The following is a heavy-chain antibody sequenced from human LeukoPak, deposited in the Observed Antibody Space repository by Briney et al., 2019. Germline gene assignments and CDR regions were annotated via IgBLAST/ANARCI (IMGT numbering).Heavy chain of an antibody. J-gene: IGHJ5*02. CDR1: GFTFNSHW. CDR2: IKQDGREK. CDR3: ARDHDYSNYVWFDP. V-gene: IGHV3-7*01. Sequence: GGPLRLSCAASGFTFNSHWMSWVRQAPGKGLEWVANIKQDGREKYYVDSLKARFTISRANAKYSLYLQLNSLRAEVTAVYYWARDHDYSNYVWFDPWGQGTLVTVSS. D-gene: IGHD4-11*01.